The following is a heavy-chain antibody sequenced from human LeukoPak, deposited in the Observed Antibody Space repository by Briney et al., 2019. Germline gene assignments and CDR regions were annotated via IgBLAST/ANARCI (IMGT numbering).Heavy chain of an antibody. D-gene: IGHD2-2*01. CDR1: GFTFSNYW. Sequence: GGSLRLSCAASGFTFSNYWMTWVRQAPGKGLEWVANIKQDGSEKYYVDSVKGRFTISRDNAKNSLYLQMNSLRAEDTAVYYCARDVEYLDAFDIWGQGTMVTVSS. J-gene: IGHJ3*02. V-gene: IGHV3-7*01. CDR2: IKQDGSEK. CDR3: ARDVEYLDAFDI.